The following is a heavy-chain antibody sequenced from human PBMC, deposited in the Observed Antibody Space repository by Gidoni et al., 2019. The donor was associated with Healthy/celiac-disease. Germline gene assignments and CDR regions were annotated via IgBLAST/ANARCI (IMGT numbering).Heavy chain of an antibody. V-gene: IGHV3-23*04. Sequence: EVQLVEAGGGLVQHGGSRRVSWAASGFNVSSYAMSWVRQAPGKGLEWVSAISVSGGSTYYADSVKGRFTISRDNSKNTLYLQMNSLRAEDTAVYYCAKDPIHYYGSGSFWGQGTLVTVSS. J-gene: IGHJ4*02. D-gene: IGHD3-10*01. CDR3: AKDPIHYYGSGSF. CDR1: GFNVSSYA. CDR2: ISVSGGST.